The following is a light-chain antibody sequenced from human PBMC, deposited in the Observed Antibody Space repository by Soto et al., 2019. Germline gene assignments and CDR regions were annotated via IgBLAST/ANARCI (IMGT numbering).Light chain of an antibody. CDR2: GAS. CDR1: QSVSSNY. CDR3: QRSGSLPIT. Sequence: EIGFSLSPATLSLSPGERATLSCRASQSVSSNYLAWYQRKHGQAPRILIYGASSRATGIPDRFSGIGSGTDCTLSISRLEPEDFTVDCCQRSGSLPITFCQRTRLA. J-gene: IGKJ5*01. V-gene: IGKV3-20*01.